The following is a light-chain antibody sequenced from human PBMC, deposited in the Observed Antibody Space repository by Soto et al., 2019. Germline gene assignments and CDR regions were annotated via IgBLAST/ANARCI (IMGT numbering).Light chain of an antibody. Sequence: EIVLTQSPGTLSLSPGERATLSCRASQSVSSSYLAWYQQQPGQAPRLLIYGASSRANGIPDRFSGSGSGTDFTLTISRLELEDFAVYYCQQYGSSPPITFGQGTRLEIK. J-gene: IGKJ5*01. V-gene: IGKV3-20*01. CDR1: QSVSSSY. CDR3: QQYGSSPPIT. CDR2: GAS.